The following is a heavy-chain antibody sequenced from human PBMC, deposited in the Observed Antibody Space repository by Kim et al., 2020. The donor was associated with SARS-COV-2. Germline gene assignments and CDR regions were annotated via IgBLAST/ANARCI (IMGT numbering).Heavy chain of an antibody. CDR1: GFKFNNYA. CDR2: ITYDGSSD. Sequence: GGSLRLSCAASGFKFNNYALHWVRQAPGKGLEWVARITYDGSSDYYGDSVKGRCTISRDDSNSTLHLQMNSLRVEDTAVYYCVRDGGRRTKPLTCFDSWG. J-gene: IGHJ5*01. D-gene: IGHD2-15*01. CDR3: VRDGGRRTKPLTCFDS. V-gene: IGHV3-33*05.